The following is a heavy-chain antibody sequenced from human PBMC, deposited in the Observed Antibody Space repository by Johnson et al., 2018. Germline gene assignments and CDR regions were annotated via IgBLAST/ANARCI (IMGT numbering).Heavy chain of an antibody. CDR2: ISWDGAST. V-gene: IGHV3-43D*03. CDR1: GFTFDSYV. J-gene: IGHJ4*02. CDR3: AKDFTYYYDSTGLDD. D-gene: IGHD3-22*01. Sequence: VQLVQSGGGVVQPGGSLRLSCAASGFTFDSYVMHWVRQVPGKGLEWVSLISWDGASTSYADSVKGRFTISRDNRRNSLYLQMNTLRPEDTALYYCAKDFTYYYDSTGLDDWGQGTLVTVSS.